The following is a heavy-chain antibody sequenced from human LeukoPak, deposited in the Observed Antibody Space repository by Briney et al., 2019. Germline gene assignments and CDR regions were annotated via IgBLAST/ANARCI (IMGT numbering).Heavy chain of an antibody. CDR2: IRYDGTNK. CDR1: GFTFSSYG. CDR3: AKDLGTRSVHDGFDI. J-gene: IGHJ3*02. D-gene: IGHD1-1*01. V-gene: IGHV3-30*02. Sequence: GGSLRLSCAASGFTFSSYGMHWVRQAPGEGLEWVACIRYDGTNKYYTDSVKGRFTISRDNSKKTLYLQMNSLRAEDTAAYYCAKDLGTRSVHDGFDIWGQGTMVTVSS.